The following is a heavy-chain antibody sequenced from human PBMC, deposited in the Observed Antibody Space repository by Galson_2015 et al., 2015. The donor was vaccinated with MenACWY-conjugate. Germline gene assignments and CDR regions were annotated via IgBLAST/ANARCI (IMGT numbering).Heavy chain of an antibody. CDR2: IYSGGST. V-gene: IGHV3-53*04. J-gene: IGHJ3*02. CDR1: GFTVSSNY. Sequence: SLRLSCAASGFTVSSNYMSWVRQAPGKGLEWVSVIYSGGSTYYADSVKGRFTISRHNSKNTLYLQMNSLRAEDTAVYYCARETTNCGSGNAFDIWGQGTMVTVSS. D-gene: IGHD3-10*01. CDR3: ARETTNCGSGNAFDI.